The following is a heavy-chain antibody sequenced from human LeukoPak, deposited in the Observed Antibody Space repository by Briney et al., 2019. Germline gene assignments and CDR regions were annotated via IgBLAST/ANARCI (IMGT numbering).Heavy chain of an antibody. CDR3: ARERSSWYYLDY. Sequence: SQTLSLTCVISGDSVSSNIATWNWIRHSPSRGLEWLGRTYYRSQWYYDYAVSVRSRITINPDTSKNQFSLQLSSGTPEDTAVYLCARERSSWYYLDYWGQGMLVTVFS. CDR2: TYYRSQWYY. CDR1: GDSVSSNIAT. J-gene: IGHJ4*02. V-gene: IGHV6-1*01. D-gene: IGHD6-13*01.